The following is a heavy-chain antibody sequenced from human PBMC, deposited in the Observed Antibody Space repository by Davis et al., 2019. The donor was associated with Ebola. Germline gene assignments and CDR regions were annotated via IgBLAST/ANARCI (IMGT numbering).Heavy chain of an antibody. V-gene: IGHV3-30*03. CDR2: ISKDGTKI. D-gene: IGHD3-3*01. CDR1: GFIFTNYP. Sequence: GGSLRLSCAASGFIFTNYPMTWVRQAPGKGLEWVAVISKDGTKIYYADSVKGRFTISRDNSKNTLYLQMNSLRAEDTAVYYCARQGWSGYSLRHWLDPWGRGTLVTVSS. J-gene: IGHJ5*02. CDR3: ARQGWSGYSLRHWLDP.